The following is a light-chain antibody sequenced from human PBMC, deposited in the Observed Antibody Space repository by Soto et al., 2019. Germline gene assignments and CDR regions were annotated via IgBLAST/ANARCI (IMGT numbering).Light chain of an antibody. CDR1: SSDVGGYNY. CDR2: DVG. V-gene: IGLV2-14*01. CDR3: SSYTSSITYV. J-gene: IGLJ1*01. Sequence: QSVLTQPASVSGSPGQSITISCTGTSSDVGGYNYVSWYQQYPGKAPKLMIYDVGNRPSGVSNRFSGSKSGNTASLTISGLQAEDEADYYCSSYTSSITYVFGTGTKVTVL.